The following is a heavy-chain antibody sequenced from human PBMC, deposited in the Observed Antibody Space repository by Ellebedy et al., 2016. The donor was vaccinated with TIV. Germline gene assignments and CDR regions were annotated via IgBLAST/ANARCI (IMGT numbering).Heavy chain of an antibody. V-gene: IGHV1-18*01. CDR2: ICAYEPDP. CDR3: ARDYYCSGGSCSYCFDP. CDR1: GYTFSNYG. J-gene: IGHJ5*02. D-gene: IGHD2-15*01. Sequence: AASVQVSCKASGYTFSNYGISWVRQAPGQGLEWMGWICAYEPDPNYAQKFRDRVTLTIDTSTTTAAMELRSLRSDDTAVYYCARDYYCSGGSCSYCFDPWGQGTLVIVSS.